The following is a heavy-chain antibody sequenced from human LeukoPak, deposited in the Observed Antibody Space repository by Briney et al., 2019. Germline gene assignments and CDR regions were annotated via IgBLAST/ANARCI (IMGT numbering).Heavy chain of an antibody. J-gene: IGHJ4*02. V-gene: IGHV1-69*05. CDR1: GGTFSSYA. Sequence: SVKVSCKASGGTFSSYAISWVRQAPGQGLEWMGRIIPIFGTANYAQKFQGRVTITTDESTSTAYMELSSLRSEDTAVYYCARDYYGSGSWGSTYYYFDYWGQGTLVTVPS. CDR2: IIPIFGTA. CDR3: ARDYYGSGSWGSTYYYFDY. D-gene: IGHD3-10*01.